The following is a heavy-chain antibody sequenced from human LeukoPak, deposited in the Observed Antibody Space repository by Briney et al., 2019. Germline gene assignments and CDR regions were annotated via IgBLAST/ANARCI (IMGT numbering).Heavy chain of an antibody. Sequence: GGSLRLSCAASGFTFSSYWMHWVRQAPGKGLEWVSAIPGSGGYTYYADSVKGRFTISRDNSKNTLYLQMNSLRAEDTAVYYCAKDYSSGWYLNYWGQGTLVTVSS. CDR3: AKDYSSGWYLNY. CDR1: GFTFSSYW. D-gene: IGHD6-19*01. J-gene: IGHJ4*02. V-gene: IGHV3-23*01. CDR2: IPGSGGYT.